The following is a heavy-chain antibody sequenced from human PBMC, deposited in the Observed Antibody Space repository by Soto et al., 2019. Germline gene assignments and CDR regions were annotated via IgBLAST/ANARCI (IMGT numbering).Heavy chain of an antibody. J-gene: IGHJ6*02. CDR3: AREGSVSSSDYYAYYYGMDV. Sequence: PGGSLRLSCTGSEFIFSDYEINWVRQAPGKGPEWISHISSSGGIIYYADSVKGRFTISRDNAKNSLYLQMNSLRGEDTAVYYCAREGSVSSSDYYAYYYGMDVWGQGTTVTVSS. CDR2: ISSSGGII. D-gene: IGHD3-10*01. CDR1: EFIFSDYE. V-gene: IGHV3-48*03.